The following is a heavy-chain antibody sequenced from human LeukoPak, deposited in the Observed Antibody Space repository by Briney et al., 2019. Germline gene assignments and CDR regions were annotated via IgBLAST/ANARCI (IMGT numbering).Heavy chain of an antibody. D-gene: IGHD2-15*01. V-gene: IGHV3-23*01. CDR3: AKRSCSDVACYHYFDY. CDR2: ISSSADTT. Sequence: AISSSADTTYYADSAKGRFTISRDNSKNTLDLHMGSLRAEDRAVYYCAKRSCSDVACYHYFDYWGQGTLVTVSS. J-gene: IGHJ4*02.